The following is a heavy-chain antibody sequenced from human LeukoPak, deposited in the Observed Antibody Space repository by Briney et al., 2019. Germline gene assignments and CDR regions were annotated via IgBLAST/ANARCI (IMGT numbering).Heavy chain of an antibody. J-gene: IGHJ4*02. CDR1: GFTFSSYA. CDR3: AKEKSDCSSTSCYSAFDY. CDR2: ISGSGGST. D-gene: IGHD2-2*01. V-gene: IGHV3-23*01. Sequence: QAGGSLRLSCAASGFTFSSYAMSWVRQAPGKGLEWVSAISGSGGSTYYADCVKGRFTISRDNSKNTLYLQMNSRRAEDTAVYYCAKEKSDCSSTSCYSAFDYWGQGTLVTVSS.